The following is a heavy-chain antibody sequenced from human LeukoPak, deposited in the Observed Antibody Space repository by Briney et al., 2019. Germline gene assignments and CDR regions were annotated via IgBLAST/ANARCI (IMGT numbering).Heavy chain of an antibody. CDR3: ARIARDYYDSSGPGPYYYYYMDV. D-gene: IGHD3-22*01. CDR1: GFSLSTSGMC. Sequence: SGPTLVNPTQTLTLTCTFSGFSLSTSGMCVSWIRQPPGKALAWLARIAWDDDKYYSTSLKTRLTISKDTSKNQVVLTMTNMDPVDTATYYCARIARDYYDSSGPGPYYYYYMDVWGKGTTVTVSS. J-gene: IGHJ6*03. V-gene: IGHV2-70*11. CDR2: IAWDDDK.